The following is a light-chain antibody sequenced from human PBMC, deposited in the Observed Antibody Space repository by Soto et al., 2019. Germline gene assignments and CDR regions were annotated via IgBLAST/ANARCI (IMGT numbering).Light chain of an antibody. Sequence: SSELTQPPSVSVSPGQTASITCSGDRLGDKYTCWYQQRPGQSPVLVIYQDTKRPSGIPDRFSASNSGNTATLTISGTQAMDEADYYCQAWDSSTVVFGGGTQLTVL. CDR1: RLGDKY. CDR2: QDT. V-gene: IGLV3-1*01. CDR3: QAWDSSTVV. J-gene: IGLJ2*01.